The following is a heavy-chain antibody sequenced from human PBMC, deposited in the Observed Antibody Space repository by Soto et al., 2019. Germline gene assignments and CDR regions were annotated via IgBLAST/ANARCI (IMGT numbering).Heavy chain of an antibody. CDR2: IIPISDTT. J-gene: IGHJ6*02. CDR3: ARSQGSSTSLEIYYYYCYGMDV. Sequence: QVQLVQSGAEVKKPGSSVKVSCKASGGTFSSYAISWVRQAPGQGLDWMGGIIPISDTTNYAQTFQGRVTMTADESTSTAYMELSSLRSEDTAVYYCARSQGSSTSLEIYYYYCYGMDVWGQGTTVTVSS. D-gene: IGHD2-2*01. CDR1: GGTFSSYA. V-gene: IGHV1-69*01.